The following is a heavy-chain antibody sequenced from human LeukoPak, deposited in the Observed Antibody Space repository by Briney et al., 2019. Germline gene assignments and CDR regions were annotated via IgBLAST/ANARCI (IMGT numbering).Heavy chain of an antibody. Sequence: GGSLRLSCAASGFTFSSYGMHWVRQAPGKGLEWVAVISYDGSNKYYADSVKGRFTISRDNSKNTLYLQMNSLRAEDTAVYYCAKDHFRGWYYYYYMDVWGKGTTVTVSS. CDR3: AKDHFRGWYYYYYMDV. D-gene: IGHD2-15*01. J-gene: IGHJ6*03. CDR1: GFTFSSYG. V-gene: IGHV3-30*18. CDR2: ISYDGSNK.